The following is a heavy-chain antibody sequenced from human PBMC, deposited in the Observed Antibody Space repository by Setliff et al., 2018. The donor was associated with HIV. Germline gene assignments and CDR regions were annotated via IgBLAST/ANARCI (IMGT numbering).Heavy chain of an antibody. Sequence: SVKVSCKASGGTFSSYSISWVRQAPGQGLEWMGGIIPIFGTANYAQKFQGRVTITAGESTGTAYMELTSLRSEDTAVYYCARGRRSSSGYGYWGQGTLVTVSS. CDR1: GGTFSSYS. V-gene: IGHV1-69*13. CDR3: ARGRRSSSGYGY. CDR2: IIPIFGTA. J-gene: IGHJ4*02. D-gene: IGHD5-18*01.